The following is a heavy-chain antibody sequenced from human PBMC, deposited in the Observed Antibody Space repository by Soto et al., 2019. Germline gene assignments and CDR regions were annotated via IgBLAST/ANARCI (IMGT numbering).Heavy chain of an antibody. CDR1: GFTFSSYS. Sequence: GGSLRLSCAASGFTFSSYSMNWVRQAPGKGLEWVSSISSSSSYIYYADSVKGRFTISRDNAKNSLYLQMNSLRAEDTAVYYCARDIAARRYYYYGMVVWGQGTTVTVSS. J-gene: IGHJ6*02. D-gene: IGHD6-6*01. V-gene: IGHV3-21*01. CDR2: ISSSSSYI. CDR3: ARDIAARRYYYYGMVV.